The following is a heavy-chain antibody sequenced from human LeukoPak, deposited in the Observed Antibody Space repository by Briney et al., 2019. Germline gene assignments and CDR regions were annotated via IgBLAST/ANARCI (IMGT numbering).Heavy chain of an antibody. V-gene: IGHV4-34*01. CDR2: INHSGST. CDR3: AGGQPPPNYYGSGSYLQH. J-gene: IGHJ1*01. D-gene: IGHD3-10*01. Sequence: PSETLSLTCAVYGGSFSDYYWSWIRQPPGKGLEWIGEINHSGSTNYNPSLKSRVTISVDTSKNQFSLKLSSVTAADTAVYYCAGGQPPPNYYGSGSYLQHWGQGTLVTVSS. CDR1: GGSFSDYY.